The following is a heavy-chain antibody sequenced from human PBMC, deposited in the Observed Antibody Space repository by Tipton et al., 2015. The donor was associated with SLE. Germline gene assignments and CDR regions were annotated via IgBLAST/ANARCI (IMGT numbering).Heavy chain of an antibody. CDR2: ISYDGTTK. Sequence: SLRLSCAASGFKFSSYGMHWVRQAPGKGLEWVTVISYDGTTKYYAESVKGRFTISRDNSKNTLYLQMNSLRAEDTAIYYCAKDREQQLVPVDPYAFDIWGQGTMVTVSS. CDR1: GFKFSSYG. V-gene: IGHV3-30-3*01. CDR3: AKDREQQLVPVDPYAFDI. D-gene: IGHD6-13*01. J-gene: IGHJ3*02.